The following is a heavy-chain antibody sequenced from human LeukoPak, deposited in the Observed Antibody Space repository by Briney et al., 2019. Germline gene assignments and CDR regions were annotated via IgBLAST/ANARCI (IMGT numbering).Heavy chain of an antibody. CDR1: GYSFTSYW. CDR2: IYPGDSDT. J-gene: IGHJ4*02. CDR3: ARYTSGYSSSWYLKD. Sequence: GESLNISCKGSGYSFTSYWIGWVRQMPGKGLEWKGIIYPGDSDTRYSPSFQGQVTISADKSISTAYLQWSSLKASDTAMYYCARYTSGYSSSWYLKDWGQGTLVTVSS. V-gene: IGHV5-51*01. D-gene: IGHD6-13*01.